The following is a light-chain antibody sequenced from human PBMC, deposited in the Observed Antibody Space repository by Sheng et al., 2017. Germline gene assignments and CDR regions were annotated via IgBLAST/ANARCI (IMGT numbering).Light chain of an antibody. Sequence: QSALTQPASVSGSPGQSITISCTGSGSDVGSYDLVSWYQQHPGTAPKLIISDVTNRPSGVSNRFSGSKSDYTASLTISGLQTDDEAVYYCSSYTNSPNIGLVFGGGTKLTVL. CDR3: SSYTNSPNIGLV. CDR2: DVT. CDR1: GSDVGSYDL. V-gene: IGLV2-14*02. J-gene: IGLJ2*01.